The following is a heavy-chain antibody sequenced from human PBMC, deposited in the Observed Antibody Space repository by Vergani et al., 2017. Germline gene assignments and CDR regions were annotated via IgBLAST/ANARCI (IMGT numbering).Heavy chain of an antibody. CDR1: GITFWKFG. CDR2: INSRGTKT. J-gene: IGHJ4*02. Sequence: EVDLVESGGGLAQPGGSLRLSCEASGITFWKFGMHWVRKAPGKGLEWVANINSRGTKTDYMPSLGARFSISRDNTQRSLHLQMYNLRVEDTAIYYCARAGVRAGFDFWGQGTLVTVSS. D-gene: IGHD2-8*01. CDR3: ARAGVRAGFDF. V-gene: IGHV3-7*03.